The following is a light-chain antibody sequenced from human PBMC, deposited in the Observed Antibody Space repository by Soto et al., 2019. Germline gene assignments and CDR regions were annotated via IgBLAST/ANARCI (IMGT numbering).Light chain of an antibody. J-gene: IGKJ1*01. V-gene: IGKV1-17*02. CDR3: LQHYSHPPWT. Sequence: DIQMTQSPSSLSASVGDRVTITCRASHGIRDDLNWYQQKPGKAPKRLIYAASSLQSGVPSRFSSSGSETEFTLTISDLQPEDFATYYCLQHYSHPPWTFGQGTKVEIK. CDR1: HGIRDD. CDR2: AAS.